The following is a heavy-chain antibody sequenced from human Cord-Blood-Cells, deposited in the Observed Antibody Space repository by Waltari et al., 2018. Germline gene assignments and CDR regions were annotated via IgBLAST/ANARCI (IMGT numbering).Heavy chain of an antibody. CDR1: GFTFSSYE. Sequence: EVQLVESGGGLVQPGGSMRLSCAASGFTFSSYEMNWVRQAPGKGLEWVSYISSSGSTIYYADSVKGRFTISRDNAKNSLYLQMNSLRAEDTAVYYCARDLPWQLAGLDYWGQGTLVTVSS. D-gene: IGHD6-13*01. CDR3: ARDLPWQLAGLDY. J-gene: IGHJ4*02. V-gene: IGHV3-48*03. CDR2: ISSSGSTI.